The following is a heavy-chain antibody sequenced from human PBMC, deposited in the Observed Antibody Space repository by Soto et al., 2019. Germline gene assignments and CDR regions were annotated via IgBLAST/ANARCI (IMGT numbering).Heavy chain of an antibody. D-gene: IGHD6-13*01. CDR3: ARARIAAAVYYFDY. CDR1: GGSFSGYY. V-gene: IGHV4-34*01. Sequence: SETLSLTCAVYGGSFSGYYWSWIRQPPGKGLEWIGEINHSGSTNYNPSLKSRVTISVDTSKNQFSLKLSSVTAADTAVYYCARARIAAAVYYFDYWGQGTLVTVSS. J-gene: IGHJ4*02. CDR2: INHSGST.